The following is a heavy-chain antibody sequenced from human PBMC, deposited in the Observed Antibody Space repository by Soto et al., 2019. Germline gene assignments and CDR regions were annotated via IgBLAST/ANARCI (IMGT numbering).Heavy chain of an antibody. Sequence: GGSLRLSCAASGFTFSIYSMNWVRQAPGKGLEWVSYIMPGSSHIFYADSVKGRFTISRDNAKNSLYLQMNSLRAEDTAVYYCARFYYDSSGYLPSPYYYYYGMDVWGQGTTVTISS. CDR1: GFTFSIYS. D-gene: IGHD3-22*01. CDR2: IMPGSSHI. V-gene: IGHV3-21*05. J-gene: IGHJ6*02. CDR3: ARFYYDSSGYLPSPYYYYYGMDV.